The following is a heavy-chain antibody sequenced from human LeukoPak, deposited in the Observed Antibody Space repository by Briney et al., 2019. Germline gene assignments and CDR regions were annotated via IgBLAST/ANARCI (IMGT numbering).Heavy chain of an antibody. CDR3: ERATGKHLFDY. CDR1: GGSISSYY. V-gene: IGHV4-59*01. CDR2: IYYSGST. J-gene: IGHJ4*02. D-gene: IGHD1-1*01. Sequence: SETLSLTCTVSGGSISSYYWSWIRQPPGKGLEWIGYIYYSGSTNYNPSLKSRVTISVDTSKNQFSLKLSSVTAADTAVYYCERATGKHLFDYWGQGTLVTVSS.